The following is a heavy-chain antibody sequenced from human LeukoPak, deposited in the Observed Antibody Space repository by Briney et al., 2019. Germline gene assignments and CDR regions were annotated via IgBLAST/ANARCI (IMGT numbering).Heavy chain of an antibody. CDR2: IYYSGST. Sequence: PSETLSLTCTVSGGSISSSSYYWGWIRQPPGKGLEWIGSIYYSGSTYYNPSLKSRVTISVDTSKNQFSLKLSSVTAADTAGYYCARLEGSGCPYYYYYATDFWGQGTTVT. D-gene: IGHD6-19*01. V-gene: IGHV4-39*01. CDR3: ARLEGSGCPYYYYYATDF. CDR1: GGSISSSSYY. J-gene: IGHJ6*02.